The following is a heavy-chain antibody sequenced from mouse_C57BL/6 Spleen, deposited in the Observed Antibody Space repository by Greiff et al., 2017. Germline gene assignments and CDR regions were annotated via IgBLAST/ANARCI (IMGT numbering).Heavy chain of an antibody. CDR1: GFSLTSYG. V-gene: IGHV2-4*01. J-gene: IGHJ4*01. D-gene: IGHD2-4*01. CDR2: IWSGGST. CDR3: AKKGDYALGYYAMDY. Sequence: VQLVESGPGLVQPSQSLSITCTVSGFSLTSYGVHWVRQPPGKGLEWLGVIWSGGSTDYNAAFISRLSISKDNSKSQVFFKMNSLQADDTAIYYCAKKGDYALGYYAMDYWGQGTSVTVSS.